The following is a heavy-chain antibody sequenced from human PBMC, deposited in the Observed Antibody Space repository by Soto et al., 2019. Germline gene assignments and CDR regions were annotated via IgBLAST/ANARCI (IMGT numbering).Heavy chain of an antibody. J-gene: IGHJ4*02. CDR1: GYTFTSYG. Sequence: ASVKVSCKASGYTFTSYGLSWVRQAPGQGLEWMGWISAYNGNTNYAQKLHGRVTMTTDTSTSTAYMELRSLRSDDTAVYYCARDAESADIVVVPASDYWGQGTLVTVSS. CDR3: ARDAESADIVVVPASDY. V-gene: IGHV1-18*01. CDR2: ISAYNGNT. D-gene: IGHD2-2*01.